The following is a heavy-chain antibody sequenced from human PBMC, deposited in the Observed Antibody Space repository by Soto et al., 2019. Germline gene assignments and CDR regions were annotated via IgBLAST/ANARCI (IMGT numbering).Heavy chain of an antibody. Sequence: KHPTASVKVSCKASGYTFTSYGISWVRQAPGQGLEWMGTINPSSGATDYAQKFQGRVTMTSDTSTSTVYMELSSLRSEDTAVYYCARVRGPVDYWGQGTPVTVSS. J-gene: IGHJ4*02. CDR3: ARVRGPVDY. V-gene: IGHV1-46*01. D-gene: IGHD3-10*01. CDR1: GYTFTSYG. CDR2: INPSSGAT.